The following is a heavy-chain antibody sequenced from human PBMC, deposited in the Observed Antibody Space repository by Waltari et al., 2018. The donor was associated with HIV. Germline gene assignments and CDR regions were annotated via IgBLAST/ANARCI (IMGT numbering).Heavy chain of an antibody. CDR3: ARDYYGSGSYYNEDYYYGMDV. J-gene: IGHJ6*02. Sequence: QLQLQESGPGLVKPSETLSLTCTVSGGSISSSSYYWGWIRQPPGKGLEWIGSIYYSGSTYDNPSLKSRVTISVDTSKNQFSLKLSSVTAADTAVYYCARDYYGSGSYYNEDYYYGMDVWGQGTTVTVSS. D-gene: IGHD3-10*01. V-gene: IGHV4-39*07. CDR1: GGSISSSSYY. CDR2: IYYSGST.